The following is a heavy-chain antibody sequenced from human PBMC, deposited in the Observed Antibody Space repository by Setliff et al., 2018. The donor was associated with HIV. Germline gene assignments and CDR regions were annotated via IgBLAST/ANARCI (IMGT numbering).Heavy chain of an antibody. D-gene: IGHD6-6*01. CDR1: GGSVNSSTYY. V-gene: IGHV4-39*07. Sequence: SETLSLTCSVSGGSVNSSTYYWGWIRQPPGKGLEWIGSIYYSGATYYNPSLKSRVTISVDTSKNQFSLKLRSVTAADTATYYCARGPESVAPRMCAFDIWGQGTMVTVS. CDR2: IYYSGAT. CDR3: ARGPESVAPRMCAFDI. J-gene: IGHJ3*02.